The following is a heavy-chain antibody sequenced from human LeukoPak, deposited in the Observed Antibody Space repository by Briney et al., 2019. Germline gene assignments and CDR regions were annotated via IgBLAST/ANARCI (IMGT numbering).Heavy chain of an antibody. D-gene: IGHD3-10*01. Sequence: QPGGSLRLSCAASGFTFSSSGMHWVRQAPGKGLEWVTFIRSDGSENYYADSVKGRFTISRDNSKNTLYLQTNSLRAEDTAVYHCAKDRGVEYFDYWGQGTLVTVSS. V-gene: IGHV3-30*02. CDR3: AKDRGVEYFDY. CDR2: IRSDGSEN. CDR1: GFTFSSSG. J-gene: IGHJ4*02.